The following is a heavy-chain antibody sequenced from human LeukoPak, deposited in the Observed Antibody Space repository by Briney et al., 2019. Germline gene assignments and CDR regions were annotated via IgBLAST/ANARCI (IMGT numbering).Heavy chain of an antibody. Sequence: GGSLRLSCEASGFTFSGSSMHWVRQASGKGLEWVGRIRGKANGYATAYTASVKGRFTISRDDSRNTAYLQMNGLKTEDTAVYYCSRHEDTNWLDPWGQGTLVTVSS. CDR3: SRHEDTNWLDP. J-gene: IGHJ5*02. CDR1: GFTFSGSS. V-gene: IGHV3-73*01. D-gene: IGHD2-15*01. CDR2: IRGKANGYAT.